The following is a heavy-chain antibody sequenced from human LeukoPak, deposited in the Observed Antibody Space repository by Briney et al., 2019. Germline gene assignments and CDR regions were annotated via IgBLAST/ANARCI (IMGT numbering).Heavy chain of an antibody. CDR2: IKEDGSEK. CDR3: ARGGPTVGTDY. J-gene: IGHJ4*02. D-gene: IGHD1-26*01. CDR1: GFTFRNYW. Sequence: GGSLRLSCAGSGFTFRNYWMNWVRQAPGKGLEWVANIKEDGSEKYYVDSVKGRFTVSRDNAKNSLYLQINSLRADDTAVYCCARGGPTVGTDYWGQGTLVTVSS. V-gene: IGHV3-7*01.